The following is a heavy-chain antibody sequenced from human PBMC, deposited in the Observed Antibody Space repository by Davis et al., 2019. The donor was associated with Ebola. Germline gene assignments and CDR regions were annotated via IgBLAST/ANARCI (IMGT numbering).Heavy chain of an antibody. Sequence: SETLSLTCAVYGGSFSGYYWSWIRQPPGKGLEWIGEINHSGSTNYNPSLKSRVTISVDTSKNQFSLKLSSVTAADTAVYYCASLPNYGSSWYGWFDAWGQGTLVTVSS. CDR3: ASLPNYGSSWYGWFDA. D-gene: IGHD6-13*01. V-gene: IGHV4-34*01. CDR1: GGSFSGYY. CDR2: INHSGST. J-gene: IGHJ5*02.